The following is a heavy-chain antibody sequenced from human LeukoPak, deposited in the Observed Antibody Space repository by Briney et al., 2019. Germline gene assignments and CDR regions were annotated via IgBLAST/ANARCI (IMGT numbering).Heavy chain of an antibody. CDR2: IKPDGSEK. CDR3: ARDPSAGSES. D-gene: IGHD6-25*01. Sequence: GGSLRLPCAASGFTFSGRWMSWVRQAPGKGLEWVANIKPDGSEKNYVDSVKGRFTISRDNAKSSLCLQMNSLRVEDTAVYYCARDPSAGSESWGQGTLVTVSS. J-gene: IGHJ4*02. V-gene: IGHV3-7*01. CDR1: GFTFSGRW.